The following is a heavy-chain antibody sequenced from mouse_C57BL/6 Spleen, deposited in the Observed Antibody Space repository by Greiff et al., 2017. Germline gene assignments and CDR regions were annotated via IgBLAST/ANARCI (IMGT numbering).Heavy chain of an antibody. V-gene: IGHV1-82*01. J-gene: IGHJ2*01. D-gene: IGHD2-14*01. CDR3: ARDRGVY. CDR2: IYPGDGDT. CDR1: GYAFSSSW. Sequence: VQLQQSGPELVKPGASVQISCKASGYAFSSSWMNWVKQRPGKGLEWIGRIYPGDGDTNYNGKFKGKATLTADKSSSTAYMQLSSLTSEDSAVYFCARDRGVYWGQGTTLTVSS.